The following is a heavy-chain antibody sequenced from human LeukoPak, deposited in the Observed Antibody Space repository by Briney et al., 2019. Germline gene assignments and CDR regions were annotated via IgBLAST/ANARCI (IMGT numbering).Heavy chain of an antibody. CDR1: GGSFSGYY. V-gene: IGHV4-34*01. D-gene: IGHD6-13*01. CDR3: ARVGGIRSHNWFDP. J-gene: IGHJ5*02. Sequence: SETLSLTCAVYGGSFSGYYWSWIRQPPGKGLEWIGEINHSGSTNYNPPLKSRVTISVDTSKNQFSLKLSSVTAADTAVYYCARVGGIRSHNWFDPWGQGTLVTVSS. CDR2: INHSGST.